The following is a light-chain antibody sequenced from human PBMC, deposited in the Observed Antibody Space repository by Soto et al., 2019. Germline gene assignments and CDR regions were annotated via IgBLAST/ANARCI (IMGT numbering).Light chain of an antibody. Sequence: QSVLTQPPSVSAAPGQRVTISCTGSSSNIGAGYDVHWYQQLPGTAPKLLIYGNSNRPSGVPDRFSGSKSGTSASLAITGLQAEDEADYYCQSYDSSLSASFGTGTKLTVL. CDR3: QSYDSSLSAS. V-gene: IGLV1-40*01. CDR1: SSNIGAGYD. J-gene: IGLJ1*01. CDR2: GNS.